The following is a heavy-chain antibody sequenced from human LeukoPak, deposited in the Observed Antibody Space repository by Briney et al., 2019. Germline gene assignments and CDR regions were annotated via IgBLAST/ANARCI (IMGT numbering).Heavy chain of an antibody. V-gene: IGHV4-39*01. CDR3: AKGSGSPPFDP. J-gene: IGHJ5*02. D-gene: IGHD3-10*01. CDR2: IYYSGST. Sequence: SETLSLTCTVSGGSISSSSYYWGWIRQPPGKGLEWIGSIYYSGSTYYNPSLKSRVTISVDTSKNQFSLKLSSVTAADTAVYYCAKGSGSPPFDPWGQGTLVTVSS. CDR1: GGSISSSSYY.